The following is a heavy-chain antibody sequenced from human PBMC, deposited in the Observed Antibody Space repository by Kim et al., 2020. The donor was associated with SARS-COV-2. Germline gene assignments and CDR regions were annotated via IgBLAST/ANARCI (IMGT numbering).Heavy chain of an antibody. J-gene: IGHJ6*03. D-gene: IGHD2-2*01. Sequence: GGSLRLSCAASGFAFSTSDMNWVRQAPGKGLEWVSFISSSGSYIYYADSVKGRFTISRDNAKNSLYLQMNSLRDEDTAVYYCARAGTEGKCSGTNCFIYGYYHDYHLDVWGKGTTVTV. V-gene: IGHV3-21*01. CDR2: ISSSGSYI. CDR3: ARAGTEGKCSGTNCFIYGYYHDYHLDV. CDR1: GFAFSTSD.